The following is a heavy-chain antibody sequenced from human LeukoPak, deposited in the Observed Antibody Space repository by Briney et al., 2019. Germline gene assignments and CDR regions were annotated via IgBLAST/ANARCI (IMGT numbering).Heavy chain of an antibody. D-gene: IGHD2-2*01. V-gene: IGHV1-69*04. CDR3: ARDWVVPAAIGDYYYYGMDV. Sequence: SVKVSCKASGGTFSSYAISWVRQAPGQGLEWMGRIIPILGIANYAQKFQGRVTITADKSTSTAYMELSSLRSEDTAVYYCARDWVVPAAIGDYYYYGMDVWGQGTTVTVSS. J-gene: IGHJ6*02. CDR1: GGTFSSYA. CDR2: IIPILGIA.